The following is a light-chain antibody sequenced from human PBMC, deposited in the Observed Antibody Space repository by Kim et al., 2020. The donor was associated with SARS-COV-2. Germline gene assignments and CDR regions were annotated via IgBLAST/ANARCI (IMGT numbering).Light chain of an antibody. CDR3: SSYTSSSTWV. V-gene: IGLV2-14*04. CDR1: SSDIGGYNY. Sequence: GQSITISCTGTSSDIGGYNYVSWYQQHPGKAPKVMTYDVSRRPSGVSNRFSGSKSGNTASLTISGLQAEDEADYYCSSYTSSSTWVFGGGTKVTVL. CDR2: DVS. J-gene: IGLJ3*02.